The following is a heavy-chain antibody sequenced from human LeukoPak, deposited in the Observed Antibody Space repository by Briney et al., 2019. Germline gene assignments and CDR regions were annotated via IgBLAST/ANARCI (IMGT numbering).Heavy chain of an antibody. CDR2: IIPIFGTA. J-gene: IGHJ3*02. Sequence: SVKVSCKASGYTFTSYDINWVRQATGQGLEWMGRIIPIFGTANYAQKFQGRVTITTDESTSTAYMDLSSLRSEDTAVYYCARVSGSYSGAFDIWGQGTMVTVSS. D-gene: IGHD1-26*01. CDR1: GYTFTSYD. CDR3: ARVSGSYSGAFDI. V-gene: IGHV1-69*05.